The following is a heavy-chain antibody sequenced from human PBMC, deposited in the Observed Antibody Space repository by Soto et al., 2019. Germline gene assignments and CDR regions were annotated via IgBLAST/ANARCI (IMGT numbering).Heavy chain of an antibody. CDR3: ARLRCSGWYQVSYFDC. CDR2: ILYSGST. J-gene: IGHJ4*02. CDR1: GGSITRNNHY. V-gene: IGHV4-39*01. Sequence: QLQLQESGPGLVKPSETLSLTCIVSGGSITRNNHYWGWIRQSPGKGLEWIGSILYSGSTNYNPSLKSRVSLSVETFKNQFSLKMCSVAASDSALYYCARLRCSGWYQVSYFDCWGQGTLVTVSS. D-gene: IGHD6-19*01.